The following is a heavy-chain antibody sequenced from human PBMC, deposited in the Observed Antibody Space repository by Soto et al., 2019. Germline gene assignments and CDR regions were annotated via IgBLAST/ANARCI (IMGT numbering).Heavy chain of an antibody. Sequence: ASVKVSCKASGGTFSSYTISWVRQAPGQGLEWMGRIIPILGIANYAQKFQGRVTITADKSTSTAYMELSSLRSEDTAVYYCARECGGGDCYSAFDIWGQGTMVTVSS. CDR1: GGTFSSYT. V-gene: IGHV1-69*04. CDR2: IIPILGIA. D-gene: IGHD2-21*02. CDR3: ARECGGGDCYSAFDI. J-gene: IGHJ3*02.